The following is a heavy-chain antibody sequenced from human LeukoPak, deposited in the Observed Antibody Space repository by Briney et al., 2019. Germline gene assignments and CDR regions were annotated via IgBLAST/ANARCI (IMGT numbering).Heavy chain of an antibody. CDR3: AIWTSGNY. D-gene: IGHD1-1*01. Sequence: GGSLRLSCAASGFTFNRSWMNWVRQAPGKGLGWVANLDPSGSQKRYVDSVKGRFIISKDNPGASLYLDMYSLRAEDTAIYYCAIWTSGNYWGQGTLVTVSS. J-gene: IGHJ4*02. V-gene: IGHV3-7*01. CDR2: LDPSGSQK. CDR1: GFTFNRSW.